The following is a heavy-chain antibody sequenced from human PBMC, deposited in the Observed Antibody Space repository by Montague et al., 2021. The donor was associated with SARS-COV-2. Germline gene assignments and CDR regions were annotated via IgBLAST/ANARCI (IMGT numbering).Heavy chain of an antibody. CDR2: VDRSGTA. D-gene: IGHD3/OR15-3a*01. CDR1: DGSVSAYF. Sequence: SETLSLTCDFSDGSVSAYFWCWARQLPGQGLEWIGQVDRSGTAHXSPSLQSRLTLSVDRSTNQVSLNLTSVTATDTATYYCARGRDSGTDFGTKYYCQYGLDVWGQGTTVTVSS. J-gene: IGHJ6*02. V-gene: IGHV4-34*01. CDR3: ARGRDSGTDFGTKYYCQYGLDV.